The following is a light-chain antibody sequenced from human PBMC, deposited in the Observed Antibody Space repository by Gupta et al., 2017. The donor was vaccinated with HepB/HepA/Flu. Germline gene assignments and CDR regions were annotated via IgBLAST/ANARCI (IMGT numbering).Light chain of an antibody. CDR2: WAS. CDR1: QSVLYNSNNKNK. Sequence: EIVMTQAPDSLAVSLGERANINCKSSQSVLYNSNNKNKLAWYQQKPGQPPKLLIYWASTRASGVPDRFSGGGSGTDFTLTISSLQAEDVAVYYCQQYYSTPWTFGQGTKVEIK. J-gene: IGKJ1*01. V-gene: IGKV4-1*01. CDR3: QQYYSTPWT.